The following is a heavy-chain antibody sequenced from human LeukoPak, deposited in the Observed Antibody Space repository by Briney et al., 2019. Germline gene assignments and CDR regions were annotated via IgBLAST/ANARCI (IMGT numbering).Heavy chain of an antibody. J-gene: IGHJ4*02. CDR3: ARYCGGDCLYGGFDY. Sequence: ASVKVSCKASGYTFTSYGISWVRQAPGQGLEWMGIINPSGGSTSYAQKFQGRVTMTRDTSTSTVYMELSSLRSEDTAVYYCARYCGGDCLYGGFDYWGQGTLVTVSS. CDR2: INPSGGST. D-gene: IGHD2-21*02. V-gene: IGHV1-46*01. CDR1: GYTFTSYG.